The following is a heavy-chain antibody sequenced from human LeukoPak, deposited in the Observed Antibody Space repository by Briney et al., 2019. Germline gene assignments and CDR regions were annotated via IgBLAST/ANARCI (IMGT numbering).Heavy chain of an antibody. V-gene: IGHV4-34*01. D-gene: IGHD4-11*01. CDR2: INHSGST. CDR3: ARGLHMTTVRSPNWFDP. Sequence: SETLSLTCAVYGVSFSGYYWSWIRQPPGKGLEWIGEINHSGSTNYNPSLKSRVTISVDTSKNQFSLKLSSVTAADTAVYYCARGLHMTTVRSPNWFDPWGQGTLVTVSS. CDR1: GVSFSGYY. J-gene: IGHJ5*02.